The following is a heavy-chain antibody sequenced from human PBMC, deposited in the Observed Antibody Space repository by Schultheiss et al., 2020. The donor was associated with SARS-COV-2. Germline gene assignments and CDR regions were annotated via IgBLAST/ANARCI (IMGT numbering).Heavy chain of an antibody. Sequence: SVKVSCKASGGTFSSYAISWVRQAPGQGLEWMGRIIPILGIANYAQKFQGRVTITADKSTSTAYMELRSLRSDDTAVYYCARDPGEMATISFDYWGQGTLVTVSS. D-gene: IGHD5-24*01. CDR2: IIPILGIA. CDR3: ARDPGEMATISFDY. J-gene: IGHJ4*02. CDR1: GGTFSSYA. V-gene: IGHV1-69*04.